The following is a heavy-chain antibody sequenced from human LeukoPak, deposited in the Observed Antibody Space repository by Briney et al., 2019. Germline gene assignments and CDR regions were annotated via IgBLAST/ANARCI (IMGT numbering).Heavy chain of an antibody. CDR1: GFTFSSYS. V-gene: IGHV3-21*01. CDR2: ISSSNSYI. J-gene: IGHJ1*01. D-gene: IGHD2-15*01. Sequence: GGSLRLSCAASGFTFSSYSMNWVRQAPGKGLEWVSSISSSNSYIYYADSVKGRFTISRDNAKNSLYLQMNSQRAEHTSVYYCANYCSLKPREFQFWGQGTLLTVSS. CDR3: ANYCSLKPREFQF.